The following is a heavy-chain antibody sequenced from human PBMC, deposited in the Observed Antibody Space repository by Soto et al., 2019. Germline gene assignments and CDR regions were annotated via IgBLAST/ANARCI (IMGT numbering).Heavy chain of an antibody. CDR1: GFSLSNARMG. V-gene: IGHV2-26*01. CDR3: ARYTYYYDSSGLRRGAFDI. D-gene: IGHD3-22*01. CDR2: IFSNDEK. Sequence: VSGPTLVNPTETLTLTCTVSGFSLSNARMGVSWIRQPPGKALEWLAHIFSNDEKSYSTSLKSRLTISKDTSKSQVVLTMTNMDPVDTATYYCARYTYYYDSSGLRRGAFDIWGQGTMVTVSS. J-gene: IGHJ3*02.